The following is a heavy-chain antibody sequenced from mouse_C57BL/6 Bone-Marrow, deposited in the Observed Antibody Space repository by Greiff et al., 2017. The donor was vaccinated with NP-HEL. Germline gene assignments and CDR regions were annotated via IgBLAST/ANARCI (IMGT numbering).Heavy chain of an antibody. Sequence: QVQLKQSGAELVKPGASVKLSCKASGYTFTSYWMHWVKQRPGQGLEWIGMIHPNSGSTNYNEKFKSKATLTVDKSSSTDYLQLSSLTSEDSAVYDCARSKYGKPYWYFDVWGTGTTVTVSS. CDR3: ARSKYGKPYWYFDV. D-gene: IGHD2-10*02. CDR2: IHPNSGST. J-gene: IGHJ1*03. CDR1: GYTFTSYW. V-gene: IGHV1-64*01.